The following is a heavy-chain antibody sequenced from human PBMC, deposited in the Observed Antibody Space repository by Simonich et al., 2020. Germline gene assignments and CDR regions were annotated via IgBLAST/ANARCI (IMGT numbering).Heavy chain of an antibody. CDR2: SNPTSGVT. CDR3: ARARLYSSSHAFDI. J-gene: IGHJ3*02. V-gene: IGHV1-2*02. CDR1: GYTFTGYY. Sequence: QGQLVQSGAEGKKPGASVKVSCKASGYTFTGYYMHWVRQAHGQGLEGSWWSNPTSGVTNYAQKFQVRGTMTSETSISTASMELSRLRSDDTAVYYCARARLYSSSHAFDIWGQGTMVTVSS. D-gene: IGHD6-6*01.